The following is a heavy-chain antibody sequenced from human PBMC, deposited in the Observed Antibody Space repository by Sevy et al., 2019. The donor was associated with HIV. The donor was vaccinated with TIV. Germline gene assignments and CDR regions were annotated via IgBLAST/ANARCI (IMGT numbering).Heavy chain of an antibody. J-gene: IGHJ3*02. CDR2: IRYDGTTK. Sequence: GGSVRLSCAASGFTFSTYGMHWVRQAPGKGLEWVTFIRYDGTTKYYADSVKGRFTVSRDNSKNTLYLQMNSLRAEDTAVYYCVKGLGMVQGALLSDDIWGQGTKVTVSS. CDR3: VKGLGMVQGALLSDDI. CDR1: GFTFSTYG. V-gene: IGHV3-30*02. D-gene: IGHD3-10*01.